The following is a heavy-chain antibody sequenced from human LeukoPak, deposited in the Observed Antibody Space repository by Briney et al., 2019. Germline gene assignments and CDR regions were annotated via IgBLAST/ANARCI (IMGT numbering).Heavy chain of an antibody. D-gene: IGHD6-19*01. J-gene: IGHJ4*02. CDR3: AREDRGSGFDY. V-gene: IGHV1-46*01. CDR2: INPSGGST. CDR1: GYTFTSYY. Sequence: ASVKVSCKASGYTFTSYYMHWVRQAPGRGLEWMGIINPSGGSTSYAQKFQGRVTMTRDMSTSTVYMELSSLRSEDTAVYYCAREDRGSGFDYWGQGTLVTVSS.